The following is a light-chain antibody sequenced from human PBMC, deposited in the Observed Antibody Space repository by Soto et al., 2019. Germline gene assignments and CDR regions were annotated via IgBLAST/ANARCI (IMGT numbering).Light chain of an antibody. CDR2: DVN. V-gene: IGLV2-8*01. CDR1: SNDGGACYY. CDR3: RSYAGTNTFV. Sequence: QSVLTQPPSASGSPGQSVTISCTGTSNDGGACYYVSWYQQYPGEAPKLMVYDVNKRPSGVTDRFSGYKSGNTAYLNVSGLQAEDEADFYCRSYAGTNTFVFGSGTKVTV. J-gene: IGLJ1*01.